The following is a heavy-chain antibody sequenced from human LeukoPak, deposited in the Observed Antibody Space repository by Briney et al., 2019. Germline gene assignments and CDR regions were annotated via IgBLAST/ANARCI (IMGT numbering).Heavy chain of an antibody. CDR1: GFTFSSYS. V-gene: IGHV3-48*01. D-gene: IGHD3-9*01. CDR2: IRSSSSTI. J-gene: IGHJ6*03. CDR3: ARDSAETYYDILTGYYYYYYMDV. Sequence: GGSLRLSCAASGFTFSSYSMNWVRQAPGKGLEWVSYIRSSSSTIYYADSVKGRFTISRDNAKNSLYLQMNSLRAEDTAVYYCARDSAETYYDILTGYYYYYYMDVWGKGTTVTVSS.